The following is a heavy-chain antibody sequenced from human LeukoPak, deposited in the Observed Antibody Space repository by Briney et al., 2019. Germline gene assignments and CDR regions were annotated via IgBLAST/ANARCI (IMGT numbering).Heavy chain of an antibody. CDR3: ARDVRYASGWSTPES. V-gene: IGHV4-4*07. CDR2: IYSSGSA. CDR1: GGSIINHY. J-gene: IGHJ5*02. Sequence: SETLSLTCTVSGGSIINHYWSWIRQPAGKGLEWIGRIYSSGSANYSPSLKSRDSMSIDTSNNHFSLNLTSVTAADTALYFCARDVRYASGWSTPESWGQGTLVTVSS. D-gene: IGHD6-19*01.